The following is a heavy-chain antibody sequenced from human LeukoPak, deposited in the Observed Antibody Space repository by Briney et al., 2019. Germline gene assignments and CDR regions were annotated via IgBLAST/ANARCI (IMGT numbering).Heavy chain of an antibody. CDR1: GFSFSSSW. D-gene: IGHD1-26*01. V-gene: IGHV3-74*01. CDR3: ATTCSGSYYDY. Sequence: GGSLRLSCAASGFSFSSSWMHWVRQVPGKGLEWVSRINDDETSTTYAESVKGRFTISRDNAKNTLFLQMNSLRAEDTAVYYCATTCSGSYYDYWGQGTLVTVSS. CDR2: INDDETST. J-gene: IGHJ4*02.